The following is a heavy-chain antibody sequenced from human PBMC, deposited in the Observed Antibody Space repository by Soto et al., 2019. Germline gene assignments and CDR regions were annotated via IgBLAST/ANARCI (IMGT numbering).Heavy chain of an antibody. CDR3: ARDTGDYDFSIDS. CDR2: IIPILGIA. J-gene: IGHJ4*02. D-gene: IGHD3-3*01. Sequence: QVQLVQSGAEVKKPGSSVKVSCKASGGTFSSYTISWVRQAPGQGLEWMGRIIPILGIANYAQKFQGRVTITADNSTSTAYMELSSLRSEDTAVYYCARDTGDYDFSIDSWGQGTLVTVSS. CDR1: GGTFSSYT. V-gene: IGHV1-69*08.